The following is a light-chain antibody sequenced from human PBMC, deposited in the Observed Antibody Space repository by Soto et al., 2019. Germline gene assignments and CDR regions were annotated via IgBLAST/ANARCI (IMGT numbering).Light chain of an antibody. CDR2: DVS. CDR3: SSYTTDNTVV. CDR1: SSDVGGYNY. Sequence: QSVLTQPASVSGSPGQSITISCTGTSSDVGGYNYVSWYQQHPGKVPKLMIYDVSSRPSGVSTRFSGSKSGNTASLTISGLQAEDEADYYCSSYTTDNTVVFGGGTKLTVL. V-gene: IGLV2-14*01. J-gene: IGLJ2*01.